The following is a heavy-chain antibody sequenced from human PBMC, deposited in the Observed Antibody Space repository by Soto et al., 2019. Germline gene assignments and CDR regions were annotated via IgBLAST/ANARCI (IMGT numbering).Heavy chain of an antibody. V-gene: IGHV2-5*02. CDR1: GFLLSTTGVG. D-gene: IGHD3-10*01. J-gene: IGHJ3*02. Sequence: QITLKESGPTLVKPTQPLTLTCTFSGFLLSTTGVGVGCIRQPPGKALEWLALIYWDDDKRYSPSLKSRLTITKDTSKNQVVLTMTNMDPVDTATYYCTHDHYYGSGIDAFDIWGQGTMVTVSS. CDR2: IYWDDDK. CDR3: THDHYYGSGIDAFDI.